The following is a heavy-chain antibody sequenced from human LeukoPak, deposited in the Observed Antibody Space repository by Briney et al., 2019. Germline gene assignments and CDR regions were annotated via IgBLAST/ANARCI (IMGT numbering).Heavy chain of an antibody. J-gene: IGHJ2*01. V-gene: IGHV4-59*01. D-gene: IGHD4-23*01. CDR3: TRNGGYSDWYFDL. Sequence: SETLSLTCTVSGASISGYYWSWIRQPPGKGLEWIAYTYYSESTNYNPSLKSRVTISVDTSKNQFSLKLSSVTAADTAVYYCTRNGGYSDWYFDLWGRGTLVTVSS. CDR2: TYYSEST. CDR1: GASISGYY.